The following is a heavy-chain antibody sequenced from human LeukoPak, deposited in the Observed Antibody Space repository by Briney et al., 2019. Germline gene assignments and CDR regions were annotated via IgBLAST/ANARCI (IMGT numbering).Heavy chain of an antibody. J-gene: IGHJ4*02. Sequence: GGSLRLSCAASGFTFSSYSMNWVRQAPGKGLEWVAVISYDGSNKYYADSVKGRFTISRDNSKNTLYLQMNSLRAEDTAVYYCARGAGLDYWGQGTLVTVSS. CDR2: ISYDGSNK. CDR3: ARGAGLDY. V-gene: IGHV3-30*03. CDR1: GFTFSSYS.